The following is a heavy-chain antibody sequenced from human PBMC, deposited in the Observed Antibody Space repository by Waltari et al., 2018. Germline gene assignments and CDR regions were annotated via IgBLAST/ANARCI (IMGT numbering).Heavy chain of an antibody. J-gene: IGHJ4*02. D-gene: IGHD3-16*01. CDR1: GCTFRNTW. Sequence: EVQLVESGGGLVMPGGSLRLSCAASGCTFRNTWMSWVRQAPGKGLEWVGRIKSRSAGGTTDYTSPVKGRFTISRDDSQNTLHLQMNSLKTEDTAVYYCTTDRFDWGQGILVTVSS. CDR2: IKSRSAGGTT. V-gene: IGHV3-15*01. CDR3: TTDRFD.